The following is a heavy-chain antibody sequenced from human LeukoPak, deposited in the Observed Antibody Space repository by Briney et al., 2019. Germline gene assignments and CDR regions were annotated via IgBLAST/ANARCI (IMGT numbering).Heavy chain of an antibody. CDR3: ARVTTTYYFDY. D-gene: IGHD4-11*01. CDR2: ISYEGSNK. J-gene: IGHJ4*02. CDR1: EFTFSSYG. Sequence: HTGGSLRLSCAASEFTFSSYGMHWVRQAPGKGLEWVAVISYEGSNKYYADSVKGRFTISRDNSKNTLYLQMNSLRAEDTAVYYCARVTTTYYFDYWGQGTLVTVSS. V-gene: IGHV3-30*03.